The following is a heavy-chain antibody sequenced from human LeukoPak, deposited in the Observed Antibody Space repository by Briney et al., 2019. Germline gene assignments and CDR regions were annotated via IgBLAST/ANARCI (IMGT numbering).Heavy chain of an antibody. CDR1: GGSISSSSYY. J-gene: IGHJ4*02. D-gene: IGHD1-20*01. Sequence: SETLSLTCTVSGGSISSSSYYWGWIRQPPGKGLEWIGSIYYSGSTYYNPSLKSRVTISVDTSKNQFSLKLSSVTAADPAVYYCARRGASIYRYNWNDVEGDGYWGQGTLVTVSS. CDR3: ARRGASIYRYNWNDVEGDGY. CDR2: IYYSGST. V-gene: IGHV4-39*01.